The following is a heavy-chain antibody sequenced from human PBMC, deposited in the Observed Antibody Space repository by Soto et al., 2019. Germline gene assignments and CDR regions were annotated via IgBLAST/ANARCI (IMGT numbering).Heavy chain of an antibody. D-gene: IGHD3-22*01. CDR1: GYTFTSYG. Sequence: QVQLVQSGAEVKKPGASVKVSCKASGYTFTSYGISWVRQAPGQGLEWMGWISAYNGNTNYAQKLQGRVTMTTDTSTSTAYMELRSMRSDDTAVYYCASRNYYASSGYPDGMDVWGQGTTVTVSS. J-gene: IGHJ6*02. V-gene: IGHV1-18*01. CDR2: ISAYNGNT. CDR3: ASRNYYASSGYPDGMDV.